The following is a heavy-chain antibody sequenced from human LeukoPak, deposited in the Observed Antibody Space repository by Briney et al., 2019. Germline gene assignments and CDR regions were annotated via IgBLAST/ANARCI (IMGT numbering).Heavy chain of an antibody. V-gene: IGHV5-51*01. D-gene: IGHD6-13*01. CDR1: GFSFTGHW. CDR2: IYGGDSDT. Sequence: GESLKISCMGSGFSFTGHWIGWVRQLPGKGLEWMGIIYGGDSDTRYSPSFQGQVTISADKSITTAYLQWSSLKTSDTAMYYCARPPAAADTLSNWYFDLWGRGTLVTVSS. CDR3: ARPPAAADTLSNWYFDL. J-gene: IGHJ2*01.